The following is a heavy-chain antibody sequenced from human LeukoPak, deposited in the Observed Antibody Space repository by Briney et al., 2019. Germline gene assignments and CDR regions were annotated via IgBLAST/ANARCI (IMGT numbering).Heavy chain of an antibody. Sequence: SETLSLTCTVSGGSISSYYWSWIRQPPGKGLEWIGSIHYSGSTYYNPSLKSRVTISADTSKNQFSLKLSSVTAADTAVYYCALVRGVGWFDPWGQGTLGTVSS. V-gene: IGHV4-59*05. CDR3: ALVRGVGWFDP. J-gene: IGHJ5*02. CDR2: IHYSGST. D-gene: IGHD3-10*01. CDR1: GGSISSYY.